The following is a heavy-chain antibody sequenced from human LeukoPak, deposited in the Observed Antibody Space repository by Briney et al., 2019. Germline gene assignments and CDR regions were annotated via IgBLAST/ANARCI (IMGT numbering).Heavy chain of an antibody. CDR1: GYSISSGYN. D-gene: IGHD3-16*01. J-gene: IGHJ4*02. Sequence: SETLSLTCVVSGYSISSGYNWGWIRPSPEKGLEWIGSIHYSGSTDYNPSLKRRVTISIDTSNNQFSLRLRSVTAADTAVYYCASLGGYHHGNFDFWGQGTLVTVSS. CDR2: IHYSGST. CDR3: ASLGGYHHGNFDF. V-gene: IGHV4-38-2*01.